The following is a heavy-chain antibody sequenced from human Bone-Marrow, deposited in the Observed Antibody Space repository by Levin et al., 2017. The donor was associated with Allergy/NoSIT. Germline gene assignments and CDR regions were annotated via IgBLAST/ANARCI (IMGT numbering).Heavy chain of an antibody. Sequence: GESLKISCAASEFTFNDYTMHWVRQAPQRGLEWVSLISWDASTTYYADSVRGRFTISRDNSKNALYLQMNSLTTEDTALYYCAKDLSPRIAVTGNIEYWGQGTLVTVSS. V-gene: IGHV3-43*01. D-gene: IGHD6-19*01. CDR1: EFTFNDYT. CDR2: ISWDASTT. J-gene: IGHJ4*02. CDR3: AKDLSPRIAVTGNIEY.